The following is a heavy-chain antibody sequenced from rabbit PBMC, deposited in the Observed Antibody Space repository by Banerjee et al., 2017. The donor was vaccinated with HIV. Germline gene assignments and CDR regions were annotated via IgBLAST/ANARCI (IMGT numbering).Heavy chain of an antibody. Sequence: QSLEESGGGLVKPGASLTLTCKASGFSFSSGNDMCWVRQALGKGLEWIACIYSGDDNTYYANWVNGRFTISKTSSTTVTLHMTTLTAADTATYFCARAGTSGWGDAFNLWGPGTLVTVS. CDR2: IYSGDDNT. V-gene: IGHV1S40*01. CDR3: ARAGTSGWGDAFNL. D-gene: IGHD4-1*01. CDR1: GFSFSSGND. J-gene: IGHJ4*01.